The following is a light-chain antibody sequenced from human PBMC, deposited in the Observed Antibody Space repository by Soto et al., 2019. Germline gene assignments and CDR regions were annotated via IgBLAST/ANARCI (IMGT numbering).Light chain of an antibody. CDR3: QQSYSTPFT. CDR1: QSISSY. J-gene: IGKJ3*01. Sequence: DIQMTQSPSSLSASVGDRVTITCRASQSISSYLNWYQQKPGKAPKLLIYAASSLQSGVPSRFSGSGSGTDVTLTMISLQPEDFATYYCQQSYSTPFTFGPGTKVDIK. V-gene: IGKV1-39*01. CDR2: AAS.